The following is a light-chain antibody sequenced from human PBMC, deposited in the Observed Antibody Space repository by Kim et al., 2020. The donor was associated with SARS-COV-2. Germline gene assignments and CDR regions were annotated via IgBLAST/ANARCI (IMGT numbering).Light chain of an antibody. Sequence: SSTVGDRFTNTCPAGQGISNSLAWYQQKPGKAPKLLLYASSKLASGVPSRFSGSGSGTDYTLTISNLQPEDCATFYCQQSYGTPWTFGQGTKLEI. CDR3: QQSYGTPWT. V-gene: IGKV1-NL1*01. CDR1: QGISNS. J-gene: IGKJ1*01. CDR2: ASS.